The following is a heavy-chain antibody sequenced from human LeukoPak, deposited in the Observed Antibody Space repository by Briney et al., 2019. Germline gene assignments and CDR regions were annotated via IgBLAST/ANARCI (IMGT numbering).Heavy chain of an antibody. CDR1: GDSISRYY. CDR3: ARDPVMYSSGWYYFDY. CDR2: IYYSGST. D-gene: IGHD6-19*01. J-gene: IGHJ4*02. Sequence: SETLSLTCKVSGDSISRYYWSWIRQPPGKGLEWIGYIYYSGSTNYNPSLKSRVTISVDTSKNQFSLKLSSLTAADTAVYYCARDPVMYSSGWYYFDYWGQGTLVTVSS. V-gene: IGHV4-59*01.